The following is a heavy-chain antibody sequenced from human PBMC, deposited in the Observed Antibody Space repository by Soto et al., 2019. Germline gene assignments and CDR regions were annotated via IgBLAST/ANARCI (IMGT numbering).Heavy chain of an antibody. CDR1: GFSLTSSGVG. CDR2: IYWNDDD. Sequence: SGPTLVNPTQTLTLTCSFSGFSLTSSGVGVGWFRQPPGKALEWLGLIYWNDDDRYRASLHSRLTITKDTSKNQVVLTMTNMDPEDTATYYCAHRPGGSGFRYYFDYWGQGTLVTVSS. V-gene: IGHV2-5*01. CDR3: AHRPGGSGFRYYFDY. J-gene: IGHJ4*02. D-gene: IGHD6-19*01.